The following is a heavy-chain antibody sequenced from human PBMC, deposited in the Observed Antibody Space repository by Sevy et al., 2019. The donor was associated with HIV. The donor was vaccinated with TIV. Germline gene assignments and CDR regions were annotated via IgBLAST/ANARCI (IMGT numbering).Heavy chain of an antibody. Sequence: GSLRLSCTVSGGSISSYYWSWIRQPPGKGLEWIGYIYYSGSTNYNPSLKSRVTISVDTSKNQFSLKLSSVTAADTAVYYCARDSSSSWYLSHYYYYGMDVWGQGTTVTVSS. D-gene: IGHD6-13*01. J-gene: IGHJ6*02. CDR2: IYYSGST. CDR1: GGSISSYY. V-gene: IGHV4-59*01. CDR3: ARDSSSSWYLSHYYYYGMDV.